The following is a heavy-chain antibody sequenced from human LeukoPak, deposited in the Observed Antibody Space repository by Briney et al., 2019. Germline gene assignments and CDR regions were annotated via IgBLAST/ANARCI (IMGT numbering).Heavy chain of an antibody. CDR1: GYTFTSYG. V-gene: IGHV1-8*02. CDR3: ARGRSITMVRGVIRVYYFDY. CDR2: MNPNSGNT. J-gene: IGHJ4*02. Sequence: ASVKVSCKASGYTFTSYGINWVRQATGQGLEWMGWMNPNSGNTGYAQKFQGRVTMARNTSISTAYMELSSLRSEDTAVYYCARGRSITMVRGVIRVYYFDYWGQGTLVTVSS. D-gene: IGHD3-10*01.